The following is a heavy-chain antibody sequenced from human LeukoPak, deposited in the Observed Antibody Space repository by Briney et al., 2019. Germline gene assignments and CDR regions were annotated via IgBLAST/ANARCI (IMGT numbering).Heavy chain of an antibody. J-gene: IGHJ4*02. Sequence: GGSLRLSCAASGFTFSSYSMNWVRQAPGKGLEWVSSISSSSSYIYYADSVKGRFTISRDNAKNSLYLQMNSLRVEDTAVYYCARDGPRFGEFYDYWGQGTLVTVSS. CDR2: ISSSSSYI. CDR3: ARDGPRFGEFYDY. CDR1: GFTFSSYS. D-gene: IGHD3-10*01. V-gene: IGHV3-21*01.